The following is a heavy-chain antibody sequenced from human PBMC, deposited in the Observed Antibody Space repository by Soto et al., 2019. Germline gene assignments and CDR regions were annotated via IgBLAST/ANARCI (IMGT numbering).Heavy chain of an antibody. CDR1: GGSISSGGYY. J-gene: IGHJ4*02. CDR2: IYNSGST. Sequence: SETLSLTCTVSGGSISSGGYYWSWIRQPPGKGLEWIGYIYNSGSTNYNPSLKSRVTISVDTSKNQFSLKLSSVTAADTAVYYCARGSTGYSSSWYGYWGQGTLVTVSS. V-gene: IGHV4-61*08. CDR3: ARGSTGYSSSWYGY. D-gene: IGHD6-13*01.